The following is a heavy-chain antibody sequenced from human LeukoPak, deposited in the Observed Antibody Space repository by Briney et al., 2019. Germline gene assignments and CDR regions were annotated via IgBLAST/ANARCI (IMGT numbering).Heavy chain of an antibody. Sequence: PSETLSLTCTVSGVSISSYYWSWTRQPPGKGLEWIGYIYYSGSTNYNPSLKSRVTISVDTSKNQFSLKLSSVTAADTAVYYCASYYQPSSAGCTDGYNCLGWYFDLWGRGTLVTVSS. V-gene: IGHV4-59*08. CDR1: GVSISSYY. CDR3: ASYYQPSSAGCTDGYNCLGWYFDL. D-gene: IGHD5-24*01. J-gene: IGHJ2*01. CDR2: IYYSGST.